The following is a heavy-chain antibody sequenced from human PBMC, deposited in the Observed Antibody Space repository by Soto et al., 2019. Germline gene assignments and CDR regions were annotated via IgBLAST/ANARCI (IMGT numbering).Heavy chain of an antibody. Sequence: PSETLSLTCAVYGGSFSGYYWSWIRQPPGKGLEWIGEINHSGSTNYNPSLKSRVSISVDTSKNQFSLKLSSVTAADTAVYYCARDAELVLGGMDVWGQGTTVTVSS. D-gene: IGHD6-6*01. CDR3: ARDAELVLGGMDV. V-gene: IGHV4-34*01. J-gene: IGHJ6*02. CDR1: GGSFSGYY. CDR2: INHSGST.